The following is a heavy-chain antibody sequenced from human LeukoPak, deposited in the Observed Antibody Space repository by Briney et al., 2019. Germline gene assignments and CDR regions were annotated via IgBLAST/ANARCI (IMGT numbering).Heavy chain of an antibody. J-gene: IGHJ4*02. CDR1: GFTFSSFE. CDR3: AKGSSYYASGAYYYFDY. Sequence: GGSLRLSCAASGFTFSSFEMNWVRQAPGKGLEWISYISSSGSTIYYADSVRGRFTISRDNAKNSLYLQMNSLRAEDTAVYYCAKGSSYYASGAYYYFDYWGQGTLVTVSS. V-gene: IGHV3-48*03. CDR2: ISSSGSTI. D-gene: IGHD3-10*01.